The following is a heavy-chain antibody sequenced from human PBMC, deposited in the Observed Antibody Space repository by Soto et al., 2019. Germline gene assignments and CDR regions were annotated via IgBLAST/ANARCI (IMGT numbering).Heavy chain of an antibody. CDR3: AGFGVGDRDDK. Sequence: PSETLSLTCSVSGSYITSGDYHWTWIRQAPGKGLEWIGYISHSETTYYSPALKNRIIISSDISMSQFSLRLNSVTAADPAVYFCAGFGVGDRDDKWGQGTLVTVSS. V-gene: IGHV4-30-4*01. D-gene: IGHD2-8*01. J-gene: IGHJ4*02. CDR1: GSYITSGDYH. CDR2: ISHSETT.